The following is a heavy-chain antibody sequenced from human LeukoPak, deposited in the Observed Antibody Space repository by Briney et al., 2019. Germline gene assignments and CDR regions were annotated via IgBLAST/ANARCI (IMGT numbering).Heavy chain of an antibody. CDR3: AKDNRRHYTSGPNPDSLH. CDR1: GFIFNNYA. V-gene: IGHV3-9*01. CDR2: ISWNSGSI. D-gene: IGHD6-19*01. Sequence: GGSLRLSCAGSGFIFNNYAMHWVRQPPGKGLEGVSGISWNSGSIDYADSVKGRFTISSDNAKNSLYLQMNSLRVEDTAFYYCAKDNRRHYTSGPNPDSLHWGQGALVTVSS. J-gene: IGHJ4*02.